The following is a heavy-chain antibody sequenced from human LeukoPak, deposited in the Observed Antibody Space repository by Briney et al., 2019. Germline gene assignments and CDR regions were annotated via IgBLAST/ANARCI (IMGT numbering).Heavy chain of an antibody. CDR1: GFTFSDYY. J-gene: IGHJ3*02. V-gene: IGHV3-66*02. CDR3: ARGKAAVTTRGAFDI. D-gene: IGHD4-17*01. Sequence: GGSLRLSCAASGFTFSDYYMSWVRQAPGKGLEWVSVVYTGGSTYYVDSVKGRFTISRDNSKNTLYLQMNSLRAEDTAVYYCARGKAAVTTRGAFDIWGQGTMVTVSS. CDR2: VYTGGST.